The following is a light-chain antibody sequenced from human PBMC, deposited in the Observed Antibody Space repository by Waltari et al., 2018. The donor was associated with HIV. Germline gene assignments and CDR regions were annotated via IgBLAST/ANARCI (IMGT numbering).Light chain of an antibody. J-gene: IGLJ3*02. CDR1: SSDVGGYDC. Sequence: QSALTQPASVSGSPGQPITISCTGTSSDVGGYDCVSWYQQYPGQAPKLMIYEVSSRPSGVSDRFSGSKSGKTASLTISGLQTEDEAYYYCTSCTSSSTVEFGGGTKLTVL. V-gene: IGLV2-14*01. CDR3: TSCTSSSTVE. CDR2: EVS.